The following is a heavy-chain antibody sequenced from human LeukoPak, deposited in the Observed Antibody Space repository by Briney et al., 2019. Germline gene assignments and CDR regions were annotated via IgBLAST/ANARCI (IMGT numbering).Heavy chain of an antibody. CDR1: GFTFDDYA. CDR2: ISWNSGSI. V-gene: IGHV3-9*03. CDR3: AKALGRYSSGWYGFDY. D-gene: IGHD6-19*01. J-gene: IGHJ4*02. Sequence: GGSLRLSCAASGFTFDDYAMHWVRQAPGKGLEWVPGISWNSGSIGYADSVKGRFTISRDNAKNSLYLQMNSLRAEDMALYYCAKALGRYSSGWYGFDYWGQGTLVTVSS.